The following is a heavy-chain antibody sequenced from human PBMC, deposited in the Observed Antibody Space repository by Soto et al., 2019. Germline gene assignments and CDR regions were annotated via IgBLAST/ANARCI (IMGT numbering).Heavy chain of an antibody. V-gene: IGHV4-30-4*01. CDR2: IFYSGAT. J-gene: IGHJ6*02. Sequence: PSETLSLTCTVSGVSITGGDYYWSWIRQAPWKGLEWIGNIFYSGATSYNPSLESRVTISLDRSKNQFSLKLDSVTAADTAVYYCARDRRVTNSASPGDSYHYGLDVWGQGXTVTVYS. D-gene: IGHD2-15*01. CDR3: ARDRRVTNSASPGDSYHYGLDV. CDR1: GVSITGGDYY.